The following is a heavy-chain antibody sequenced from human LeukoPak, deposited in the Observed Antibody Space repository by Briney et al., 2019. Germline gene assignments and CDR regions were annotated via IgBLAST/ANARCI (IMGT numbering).Heavy chain of an antibody. CDR2: IKQDGSEK. CDR1: GFTFSSYW. CDR3: AREALELSLVGAHEDAFDI. V-gene: IGHV3-7*01. J-gene: IGHJ3*02. Sequence: PGGSLRLSCAASGFTFSSYWMTWVRQAPGKGLEWVANIKQDGSEKYYVDSVKGRFTISRYNAKNSLYLQMNSLRAEDTAVYYCAREALELSLVGAHEDAFDIWGQGTMVTVSS. D-gene: IGHD1-26*01.